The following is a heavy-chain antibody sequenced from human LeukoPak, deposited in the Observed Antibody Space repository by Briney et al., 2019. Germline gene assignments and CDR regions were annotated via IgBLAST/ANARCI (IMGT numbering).Heavy chain of an antibody. V-gene: IGHV1-69*05. Sequence: SVKVSCKASGGTFSSYAISWVRQAPGQGLEWMGGIIPIFGTANYAQKFQGRVTMTTDTSTSTAYMELRSLRSDDTAVYYCARGRVEFDYWGQGTLVTVSS. CDR1: GGTFSSYA. J-gene: IGHJ4*02. D-gene: IGHD3-3*01. CDR2: IIPIFGTA. CDR3: ARGRVEFDY.